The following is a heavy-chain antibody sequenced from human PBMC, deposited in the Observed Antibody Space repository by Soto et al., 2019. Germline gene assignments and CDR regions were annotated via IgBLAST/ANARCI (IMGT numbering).Heavy chain of an antibody. D-gene: IGHD2-8*01. Sequence: GGSLRLSCAASGFTFSDYYMSWIRQAPGKGLECVSYISSSGSTIYYADSVKGRFTISRDNAKNSLYLQMNSLRAEDTAVYYCARGPHCTNDVCYGSPFDYWGQGTLVTVSS. CDR2: ISSSGSTI. CDR3: ARGPHCTNDVCYGSPFDY. V-gene: IGHV3-11*01. CDR1: GFTFSDYY. J-gene: IGHJ4*02.